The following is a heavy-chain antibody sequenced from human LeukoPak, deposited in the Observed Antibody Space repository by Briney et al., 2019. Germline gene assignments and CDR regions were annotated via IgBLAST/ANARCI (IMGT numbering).Heavy chain of an antibody. J-gene: IGHJ4*02. D-gene: IGHD2-2*02. CDR3: AREELGYCSSTSCYKEGEFDY. Sequence: GGSLRLSCAASGFTFSSYSMNWVRQAPGKGLEWVSSISSSSSYIYYADSVKGRFTISRDNAKNSLYLQMNSLRAEDTAVYYCAREELGYCSSTSCYKEGEFDYWGQGTLVTVSS. CDR2: ISSSSSYI. CDR1: GFTFSSYS. V-gene: IGHV3-21*01.